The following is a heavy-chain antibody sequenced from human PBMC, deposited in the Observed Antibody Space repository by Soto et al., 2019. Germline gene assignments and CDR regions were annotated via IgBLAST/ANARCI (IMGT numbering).Heavy chain of an antibody. Sequence: PSETLSLTCTVSGGSISSYYWSWIRQPPGKGLEWIGYIYYSGSTNYNPSLKSRVTISVDTSKNQSSLKLSSVTAADTAVYYCARDHSLDESSGYHIGYYFDYWGQGTLVTVDS. J-gene: IGHJ4*02. V-gene: IGHV4-59*01. CDR3: ARDHSLDESSGYHIGYYFDY. CDR1: GGSISSYY. D-gene: IGHD3-22*01. CDR2: IYYSGST.